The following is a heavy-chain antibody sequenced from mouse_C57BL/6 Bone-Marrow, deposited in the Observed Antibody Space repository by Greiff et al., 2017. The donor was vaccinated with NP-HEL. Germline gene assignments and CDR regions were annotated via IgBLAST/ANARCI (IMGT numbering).Heavy chain of an antibody. Sequence: VQLVESGGDLVKPGGSLKLSCAASGFTFSSYGMSWVRQTPDKRLEWVATISSGGSYTYYPDSVKGRFTISRDNAKNTLYLQMSSLKSEDTAMYYCARGPHYYGSSHWYFDVWGTGTTVTVSS. D-gene: IGHD1-1*01. CDR2: ISSGGSYT. CDR3: ARGPHYYGSSHWYFDV. J-gene: IGHJ1*03. V-gene: IGHV5-6*01. CDR1: GFTFSSYG.